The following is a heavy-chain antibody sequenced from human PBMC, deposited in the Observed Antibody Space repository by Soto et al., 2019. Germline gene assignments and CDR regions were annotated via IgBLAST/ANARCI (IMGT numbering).Heavy chain of an antibody. CDR2: INPNSGNI. Sequence: ASVKVSCKASGDTFTTYDINWVREATGHGLEWMGWINPNSGNIGYAQRFQGRVTMTRDTAIRTAYMEVSSLRSDDTAVYYCARGRASGSYYLLDYWGQGTLVTVS. V-gene: IGHV1-8*01. D-gene: IGHD3-10*01. CDR3: ARGRASGSYYLLDY. CDR1: GDTFTTYD. J-gene: IGHJ4*02.